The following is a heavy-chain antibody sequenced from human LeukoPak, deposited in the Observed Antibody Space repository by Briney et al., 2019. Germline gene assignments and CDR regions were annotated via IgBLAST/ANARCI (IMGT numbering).Heavy chain of an antibody. CDR1: GFTFDDYA. Sequence: GRSLRLSCAASGFTFDDYAMHWVRQAPGKGLEWVSGISWNSGSIGYADSVKGRFTISRDNAKNSLYLQMNSLRAEDTGLYCCAKGVTRHYYYYGMDVWGQGTTVTVSS. CDR3: AKGVTRHYYYYGMDV. D-gene: IGHD4-11*01. V-gene: IGHV3-9*01. CDR2: ISWNSGSI. J-gene: IGHJ6*02.